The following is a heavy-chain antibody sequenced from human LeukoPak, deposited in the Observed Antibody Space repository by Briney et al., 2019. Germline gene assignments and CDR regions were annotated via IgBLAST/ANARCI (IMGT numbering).Heavy chain of an antibody. Sequence: GGSLRLSCAASGFTFSSYSMNWVRQAPGKGLEWVSSISSSSYIYYADSVKGRFTISRDNAKNSLYLQMNSLRAEDTAVYYCARCGVNDAFDIWGQGTMVTVSS. D-gene: IGHD1-26*01. J-gene: IGHJ3*02. CDR1: GFTFSSYS. CDR2: ISSSSYI. V-gene: IGHV3-21*01. CDR3: ARCGVNDAFDI.